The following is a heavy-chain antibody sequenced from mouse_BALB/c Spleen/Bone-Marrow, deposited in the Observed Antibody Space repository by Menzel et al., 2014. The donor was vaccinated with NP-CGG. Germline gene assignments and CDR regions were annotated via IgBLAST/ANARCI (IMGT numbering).Heavy chain of an antibody. Sequence: DVQLQESGAELVKPGASVKLSCTASGFNIKDTYMHWVKQRPEQGLEWIGRIDPANGNTKYDPKFQGKATITADTSSNTAYLQLSRLTSEDTAVYYCARWGKLGRGYFDVWGAGTTVTVSS. V-gene: IGHV14-3*02. CDR2: IDPANGNT. D-gene: IGHD4-1*01. J-gene: IGHJ1*01. CDR1: GFNIKDTY. CDR3: ARWGKLGRGYFDV.